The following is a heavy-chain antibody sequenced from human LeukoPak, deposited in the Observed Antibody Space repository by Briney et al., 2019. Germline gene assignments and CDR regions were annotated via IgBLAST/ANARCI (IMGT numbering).Heavy chain of an antibody. V-gene: IGHV4-31*03. Sequence: SETLSLTCTVSGGSISSGGYYWSWIRQHPGKGLEWIGYIYYSGSTYYNPSLKSRVTISVDTSKNQFPLKLSSVTAADTAVYYCARYSSSSGLAFDYWGQGTLVTVSS. CDR3: ARYSSSSGLAFDY. D-gene: IGHD6-6*01. CDR2: IYYSGST. CDR1: GGSISSGGYY. J-gene: IGHJ4*02.